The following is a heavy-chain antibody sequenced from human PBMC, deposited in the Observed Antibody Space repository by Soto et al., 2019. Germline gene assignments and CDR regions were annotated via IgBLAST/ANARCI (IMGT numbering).Heavy chain of an antibody. CDR2: ISHSGTT. CDR1: GGAIRSGNYY. Sequence: VQLQESGPRLVKPSQTLSLTCSVSGGAIRSGNYYWTWIHQSPGKGLEWLGHISHSGTTAYNPSLQSRATFSLDAAQNQFSLSLTSVTVADTALYFCARGRGLLLFDYWGQGAMVAVSS. V-gene: IGHV4-30-4*01. CDR3: ARGRGLLLFDY. D-gene: IGHD2-21*02. J-gene: IGHJ4*02.